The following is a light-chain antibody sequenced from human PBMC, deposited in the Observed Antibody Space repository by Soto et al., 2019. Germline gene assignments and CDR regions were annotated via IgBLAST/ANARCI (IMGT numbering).Light chain of an antibody. Sequence: ETVLTQSPATLSLSPGERATLSCRASQSVSSHLAWYQQKPGQAPRLLIYDASNRATGTPARFSGSGSGTDFTLTISSLDPEDFGVYYCQERSNWPRLTFGGGTKVEIK. V-gene: IGKV3-11*01. CDR3: QERSNWPRLT. CDR1: QSVSSH. CDR2: DAS. J-gene: IGKJ4*01.